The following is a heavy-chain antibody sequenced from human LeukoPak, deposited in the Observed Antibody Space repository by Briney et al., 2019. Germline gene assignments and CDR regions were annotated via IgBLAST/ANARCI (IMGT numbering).Heavy chain of an antibody. D-gene: IGHD3-10*01. J-gene: IGHJ5*02. CDR2: INSDGSST. CDR3: SRFRVVRGTKDNWFDP. CDR1: GFTFSSYW. V-gene: IGHV3-74*01. Sequence: PGGSLRLSCAASGFTFSSYWMHWVRQAPGKGLVWVSRINSDGSSTSYADSVKGRFTISRDNAKNTLYLQMNSLRAEDTAVYYCSRFRVVRGTKDNWFDPWGQGTLVTVSS.